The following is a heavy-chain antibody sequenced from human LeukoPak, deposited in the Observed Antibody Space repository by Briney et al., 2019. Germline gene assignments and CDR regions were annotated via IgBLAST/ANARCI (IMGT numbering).Heavy chain of an antibody. D-gene: IGHD4-23*01. CDR3: ARGPELGYGGYFDY. CDR2: ISSSSSYI. V-gene: IGHV3-21*01. CDR1: GFTFSSYS. J-gene: IGHJ4*02. Sequence: KPGGSLRLSCAASGFTFSSYSMNWVREAPGKGLEWVSSISSSSSYIYYADSVKGRFTISRDNAKNSLYLKMNSLRAEDTAVYYCARGPELGYGGYFDYWGQGTLVTVSS.